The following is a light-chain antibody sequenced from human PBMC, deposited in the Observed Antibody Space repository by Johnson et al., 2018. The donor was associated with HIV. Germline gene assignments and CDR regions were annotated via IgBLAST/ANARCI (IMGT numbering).Light chain of an antibody. J-gene: IGLJ1*01. CDR2: ENN. CDR1: SSNIGNNY. CDR3: GTWDSSLNAYV. V-gene: IGLV1-51*02. Sequence: QSVLTQPPSVSAAPGQKVTISCSGSSSNIGNNYVSWYQQVPGTAPKLLIYENNKRPSGIPDRFSGSKSGPSATLGIAGLQTGDEADYYCGTWDSSLNAYVFGAATTVAVL.